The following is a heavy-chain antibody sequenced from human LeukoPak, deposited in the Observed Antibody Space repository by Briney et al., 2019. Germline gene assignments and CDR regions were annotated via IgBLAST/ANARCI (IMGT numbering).Heavy chain of an antibody. CDR1: GFTFSSYW. Sequence: GSLRLSCAASGFTFSSYWMSWVRQAPGKGLEWVPNIRHDGREKYYVDSVKGRFTISRDNAKNSLYLQMNSLSAEDTAVYYCARRDSGSYSLPFDHWGQGTLVTVSS. V-gene: IGHV3-7*05. CDR3: ARRDSGSYSLPFDH. CDR2: IRHDGREK. D-gene: IGHD1-26*01. J-gene: IGHJ4*02.